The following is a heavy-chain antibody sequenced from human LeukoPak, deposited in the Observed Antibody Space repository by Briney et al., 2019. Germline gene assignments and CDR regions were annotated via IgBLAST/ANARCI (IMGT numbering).Heavy chain of an antibody. CDR3: ARDLWEARGVINNWFDP. D-gene: IGHD3-10*01. J-gene: IGHJ5*02. Sequence: PSETLSLTCTVSGGSISSGSYYWSWIRQPAGKGLEWIGRIYTSGSTNYNPSLKSRVTISVDTSKNQFSLKLSSVTAADTAVYYCARDLWEARGVINNWFDPWGQGTLVTVSS. CDR2: IYTSGST. V-gene: IGHV4-61*02. CDR1: GGSISSGSYY.